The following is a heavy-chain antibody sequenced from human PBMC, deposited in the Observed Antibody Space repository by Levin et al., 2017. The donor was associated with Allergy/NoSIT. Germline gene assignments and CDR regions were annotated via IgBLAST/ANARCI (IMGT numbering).Heavy chain of an antibody. V-gene: IGHV1-69*04. Sequence: SVKVSCKASGGTFSSYAISWVRQAPGQGLEWMGRIIPILGIANYAQKFQGRVTITADKSTSTAYMELSSLRSEGTAVYYCARARGYSSSWYYYYMDVWGKGTTVTVSS. D-gene: IGHD6-13*01. CDR1: GGTFSSYA. CDR2: IIPILGIA. CDR3: ARARGYSSSWYYYYMDV. J-gene: IGHJ6*03.